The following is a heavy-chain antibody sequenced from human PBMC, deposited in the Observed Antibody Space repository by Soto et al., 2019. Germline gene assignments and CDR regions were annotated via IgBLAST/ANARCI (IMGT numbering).Heavy chain of an antibody. CDR2: IDPGDSDT. CDR1: GYRFTSYW. J-gene: IGHJ6*02. V-gene: IGHV5-51*01. CDR3: AARVGSSALYYYAMDV. D-gene: IGHD3-10*01. Sequence: EVQLVQSGAEVKKPGESLQISCKGSGYRFTSYWIGWVCQMPGKGLEWMGIIDPGDSDTRYSPSFQGQVTISVDKSISTAYLQWSSLKASDTAMYYCAARVGSSALYYYAMDVWGQGTTVSVSS.